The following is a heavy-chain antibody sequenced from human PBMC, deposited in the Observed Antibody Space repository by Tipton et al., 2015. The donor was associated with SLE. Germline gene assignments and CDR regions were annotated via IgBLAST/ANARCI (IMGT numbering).Heavy chain of an antibody. CDR1: GGSTSSGDYY. J-gene: IGHJ4*02. V-gene: IGHV4-39*07. CDR3: AAGHTFGGVIVI. D-gene: IGHD3-16*02. Sequence: TLSLTCTVSGGSTSSGDYYCIWIRQPPGKGLEWIGSIYYRGSPYYNPSLKSRVTISVDTSKNQFSLKLTSVTAADTALYYCAAGHTFGGVIVIWGQGTLVTVSS. CDR2: IYYRGSP.